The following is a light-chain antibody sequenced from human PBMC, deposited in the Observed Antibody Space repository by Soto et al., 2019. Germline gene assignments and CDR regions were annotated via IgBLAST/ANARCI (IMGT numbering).Light chain of an antibody. J-gene: IGLJ2*01. V-gene: IGLV2-11*01. CDR2: DVS. CDR3: GSYAGSYSYVV. Sequence: QSVLTQHRSVSGSPGQSVTISCPGTSSDVGGYNYVSWYQQRPGKAPKLMIYDVSQRPSGVPDRFAGSKSGNTASLSISGLQAEDEADYFCGSYAGSYSYVVFGGGTKLTVL. CDR1: SSDVGGYNY.